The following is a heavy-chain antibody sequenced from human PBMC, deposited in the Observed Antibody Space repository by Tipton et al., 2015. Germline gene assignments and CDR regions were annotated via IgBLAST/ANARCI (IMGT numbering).Heavy chain of an antibody. D-gene: IGHD3-10*01. V-gene: IGHV4-31*01. CDR1: GGSISNSNYY. CDR2: IYYSGST. CDR3: ARVNTGSYSYFDY. J-gene: IGHJ4*02. Sequence: TLSLTCTVSGGSISNSNYYWSWIRQHPGKGLEWIGYIYYSGSTYYNPSLKSLVTISVDTSKNQFSLKLSSVTAADTAVYYCARVNTGSYSYFDYWGQGTLVTVSS.